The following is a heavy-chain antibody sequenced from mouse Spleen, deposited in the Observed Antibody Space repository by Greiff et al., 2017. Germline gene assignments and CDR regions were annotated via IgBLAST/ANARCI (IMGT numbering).Heavy chain of an antibody. D-gene: IGHD4-1*01. J-gene: IGHJ3*01. CDR1: GYTFTSYW. V-gene: IGHV1-55*01. CDR2: IYPGSGST. CDR3: ARDWDAWFAY. Sequence: QVQLKQPGAELVKPGASVKMSCKASGYTFTSYWITWVKQRPGQGLEWIGEIYPGSGSTNYNEKFKGKATLTVDTSSSTAYMQLSSLTSEDSAVYYCARDWDAWFAYWGQGTLVTVSA.